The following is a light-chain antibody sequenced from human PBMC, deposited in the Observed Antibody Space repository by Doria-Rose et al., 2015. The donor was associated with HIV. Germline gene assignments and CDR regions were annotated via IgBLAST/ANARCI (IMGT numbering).Light chain of an antibody. Sequence: QSVLTQPASVSGSPGQSITISCTGTSSDVGGYNFVSWYQQHPGKAPKLMIYDVSNRPSGVSNRFSGSKSGGTASLTISGLQAEDEADYYCSSYTSSSTLRVFGGGTKLTVL. J-gene: IGLJ3*02. V-gene: IGLV2-14*03. CDR2: DVS. CDR3: SSYTSSSTLRV. CDR1: SSDVGGYNF.